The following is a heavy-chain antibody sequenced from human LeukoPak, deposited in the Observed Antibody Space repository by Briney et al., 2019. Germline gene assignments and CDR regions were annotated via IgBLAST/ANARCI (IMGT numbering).Heavy chain of an antibody. Sequence: ASVKVSCKASGYTFTSYDINWVRQAPGQGLEWMGWISAYNGNTNYTQKLQGRVTMTTDTSTSTAYMELRSLRSDDTAVYYCARGFFLGSSSYFDYWGQGTLVTVSS. CDR1: GYTFTSYD. CDR3: ARGFFLGSSSYFDY. CDR2: ISAYNGNT. D-gene: IGHD6-6*01. J-gene: IGHJ4*02. V-gene: IGHV1-18*01.